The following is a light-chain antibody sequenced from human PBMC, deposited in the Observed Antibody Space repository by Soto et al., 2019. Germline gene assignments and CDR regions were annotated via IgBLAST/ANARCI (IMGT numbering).Light chain of an antibody. CDR3: QHYIGYSRT. J-gene: IGKJ1*01. CDR2: DAS. V-gene: IGKV1-5*01. CDR1: QSISDS. Sequence: DIQMTQSPSTLSASVGDRVTITCRASQSISDSLAWYQQKPGKAPYLLISDASSLERGVLSRFSGSGSGTEFTLTISSMQPDDFAAYYCQHYIGYSRTFGQGTKVEIK.